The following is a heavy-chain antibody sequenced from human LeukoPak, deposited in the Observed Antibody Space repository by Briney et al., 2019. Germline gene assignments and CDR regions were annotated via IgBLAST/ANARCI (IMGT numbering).Heavy chain of an antibody. CDR2: IWYDGRNK. D-gene: IGHD6-13*01. V-gene: IGHV3-33*01. CDR1: GFTFSSYG. Sequence: GRSLRLSCAASGFTFSSYGMHWVRQAPGKGLEWVAAIWYDGRNKYYADSVKGRFTISRDNSKNTLYLQMNSLRAEDTAVYYCGRGFSSSWYAVGYWGQGTLVTVSS. J-gene: IGHJ4*02. CDR3: GRGFSSSWYAVGY.